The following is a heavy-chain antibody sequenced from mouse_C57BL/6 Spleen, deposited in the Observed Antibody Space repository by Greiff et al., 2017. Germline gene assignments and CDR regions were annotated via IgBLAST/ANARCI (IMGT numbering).Heavy chain of an antibody. CDR3: ARSGGYDYGGFAY. Sequence: QVQLQQSGAELVKPGASVKLSCKASGYTFTSYWMHWVKQRPGRGLEWIGRIDPYSGGTKYNEKFKSKATLTVDKSSSTAYMQLSSLTSEDSAVYYCARSGGYDYGGFAYWGQGTLVTVSA. D-gene: IGHD2-4*01. CDR2: IDPYSGGT. V-gene: IGHV1-72*01. J-gene: IGHJ3*01. CDR1: GYTFTSYW.